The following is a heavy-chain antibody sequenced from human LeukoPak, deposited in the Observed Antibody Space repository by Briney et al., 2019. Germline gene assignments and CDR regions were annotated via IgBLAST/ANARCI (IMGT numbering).Heavy chain of an antibody. D-gene: IGHD3-22*01. CDR1: GFTFNNYA. CDR2: TAGSGISK. Sequence: WGSLRLSCVASGFTFNNYAMSWVRQAPGRGLEWASSTAGSGISKDYADSVKGRFTISKDKSKNTLYLQMDNLRAEDTGVYFCARLPTFYYDSSGYHYDYWGQGTLVTVSS. J-gene: IGHJ4*02. V-gene: IGHV3-23*01. CDR3: ARLPTFYYDSSGYHYDY.